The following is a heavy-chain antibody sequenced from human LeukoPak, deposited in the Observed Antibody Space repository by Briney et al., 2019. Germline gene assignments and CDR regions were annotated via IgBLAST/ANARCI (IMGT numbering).Heavy chain of an antibody. Sequence: SETLSLTCTVSGGSISSGGYYWSWIRQHPGKGLEWIGYIYYSGSTYYNPSLKSRVTISVDTSKNQFSLKLSSVTAADTAVYYCARRPPGRYSFFDYWGQGTLVTVSS. D-gene: IGHD5-18*01. J-gene: IGHJ4*02. CDR3: ARRPPGRYSFFDY. V-gene: IGHV4-31*03. CDR2: IYYSGST. CDR1: GGSISSGGYY.